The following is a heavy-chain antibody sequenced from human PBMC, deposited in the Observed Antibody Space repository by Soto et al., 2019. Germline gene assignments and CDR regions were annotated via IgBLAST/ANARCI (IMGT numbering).Heavy chain of an antibody. Sequence: SQTLSLTCAISGDSVSSISATWDWIRQSPSRGLEWLGRTYYRSKWYNDYAVSVKSRITINPDTSKNQFFLQLSSVTPEDTAVYYCARVTWGPLDYWGQGTLVTVSS. V-gene: IGHV6-1*01. CDR2: TYYRSKWYN. CDR1: GDSVSSISAT. J-gene: IGHJ4*02. D-gene: IGHD3-16*01. CDR3: ARVTWGPLDY.